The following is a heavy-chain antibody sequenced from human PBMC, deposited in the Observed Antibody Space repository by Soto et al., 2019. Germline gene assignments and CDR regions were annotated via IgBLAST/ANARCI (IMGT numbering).Heavy chain of an antibody. CDR1: GYTFTSYG. Sequence: QVQLVQSGAEVKKPGASVKVSCKASGYTFTSYGISWVRQAPGQGLEWMGWISAYNGNTNYAQKLQGRVTMTTDTSTSTAYMELRSLRSDDTAVYYCASAVEFLEWLQGGWFDPWGQGTLVTVSS. V-gene: IGHV1-18*04. CDR2: ISAYNGNT. D-gene: IGHD3-3*01. J-gene: IGHJ5*02. CDR3: ASAVEFLEWLQGGWFDP.